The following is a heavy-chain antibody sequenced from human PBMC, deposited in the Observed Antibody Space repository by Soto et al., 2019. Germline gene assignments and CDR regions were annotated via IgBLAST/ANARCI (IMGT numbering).Heavy chain of an antibody. CDR3: AREGDVPYYYYGMDV. J-gene: IGHJ6*02. CDR1: GYTFTSYG. Sequence: QVQLVQSGGEVRKPGASVTVSCKASGYTFTSYGISWVRQAPGQGLEWMGWISGYNGKTNYAQKVQDRVTMTTDTSTRKVYLELRSLRFDDTAVYYCAREGDVPYYYYGMDVWGQGTTVTVSS. D-gene: IGHD2-21*02. CDR2: ISGYNGKT. V-gene: IGHV1-18*01.